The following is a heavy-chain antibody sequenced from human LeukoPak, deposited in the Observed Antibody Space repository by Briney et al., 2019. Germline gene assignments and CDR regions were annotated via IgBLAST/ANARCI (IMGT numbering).Heavy chain of an antibody. CDR1: GYTFTGYY. J-gene: IGHJ6*02. CDR3: AATEPDNYYYGMGV. Sequence: ASVKVSCKASGYTFTGYYMHWVRQAPGQGLEWMGWINPNSGGTNYAQKFQGRVTMTRDTSISTAYMELSRLRSDDTAVYYCAATEPDNYYYGMGVWGQGTTVTVSS. D-gene: IGHD4-17*01. V-gene: IGHV1-2*02. CDR2: INPNSGGT.